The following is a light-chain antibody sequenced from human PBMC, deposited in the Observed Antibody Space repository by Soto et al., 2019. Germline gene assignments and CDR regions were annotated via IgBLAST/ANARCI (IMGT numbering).Light chain of an antibody. Sequence: EVVMTQSPAILSVSPGERATLSCRASQSVRSKLAWYQQKPGQGPRLLIYGASTRAPGVPARFSGSGSGTEFTLTISSLQSEDFAVYYCQQHNDLPPWTFGQGTKVEIK. V-gene: IGKV3-15*01. CDR1: QSVRSK. CDR3: QQHNDLPPWT. CDR2: GAS. J-gene: IGKJ1*01.